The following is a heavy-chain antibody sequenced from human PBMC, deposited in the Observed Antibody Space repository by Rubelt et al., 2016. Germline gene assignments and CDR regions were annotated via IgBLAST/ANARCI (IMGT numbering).Heavy chain of an antibody. CDR2: ISSTSSNK. V-gene: IGHV3-48*01. CDR3: ARDFLD. CDR1: GFSFSLHA. D-gene: IGHD2/OR15-2a*01. J-gene: IGHJ4*02. Sequence: EVQLVESGGDLVPPGGSLRLSCAASGFSFSLHALNWVRQAPGKGLEWLSYISSTSSNKYYSDSVKGRFTSSRDNAKKSLYRERTSLRAEDTAVYYCARDFLDWGQGILVTVSS.